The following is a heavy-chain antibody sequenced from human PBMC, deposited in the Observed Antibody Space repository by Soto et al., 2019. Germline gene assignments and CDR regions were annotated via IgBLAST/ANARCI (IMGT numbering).Heavy chain of an antibody. D-gene: IGHD3-16*01. CDR2: ISYDGSNK. V-gene: IGHV3-30-3*01. CDR1: GFTFSSYA. Sequence: PGGSLRLSCAASGFTFSSYAMHWVRQAPGKGLEWVAVISYDGSNKYYADSVKGRFTISRDNSKNTLYLQMNSLRAEDTAVYYCARVRTTFLGGLGYWGQGTLVTVSS. J-gene: IGHJ4*02. CDR3: ARVRTTFLGGLGY.